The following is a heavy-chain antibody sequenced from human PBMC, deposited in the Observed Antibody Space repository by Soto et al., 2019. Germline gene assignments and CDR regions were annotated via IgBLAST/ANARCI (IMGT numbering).Heavy chain of an antibody. CDR2: ISAYNGNT. D-gene: IGHD2-15*01. CDR1: GYTFTSDG. CDR3: ARFSGGSYNTYYFYYGMDV. Sequence: ASVKVSCKASGYTFTSDGISWGRRAPGQGLDWMGWISAYNGNTKYAQDLQGRVTMTTDTSTSTAYMELRSLRSDDTAMYYCARFSGGSYNTYYFYYGMDVWGQGTTVTVSS. J-gene: IGHJ6*02. V-gene: IGHV1-18*04.